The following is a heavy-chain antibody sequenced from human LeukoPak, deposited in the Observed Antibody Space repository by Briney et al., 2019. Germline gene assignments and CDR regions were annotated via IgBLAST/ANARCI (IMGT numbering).Heavy chain of an antibody. V-gene: IGHV3-48*03. J-gene: IGHJ6*04. D-gene: IGHD3-10*02. CDR1: GFTFSSYE. Sequence: GGSLRLSCAASGFTFSSYEMMWVRQAPGKGLEWVSYISSSGSTIYYADSVKGRFTISRDNAKNSLYLQMNSLRAEDTAVYYCAELGITMIGGVWGKGTTVTISS. CDR3: AELGITMIGGV. CDR2: ISSSGSTI.